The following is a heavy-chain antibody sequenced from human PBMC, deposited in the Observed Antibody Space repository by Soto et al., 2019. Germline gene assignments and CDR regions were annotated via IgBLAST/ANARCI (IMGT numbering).Heavy chain of an antibody. CDR1: GGTFSSYT. D-gene: IGHD1-1*01. CDR3: EGPPPGGGFDP. J-gene: IGHJ5*02. Sequence: QVQLVQSGAEVNKPGSSVKVSCKASGGTFSSYTISWVRKAPGQGPEWMGRIIPTHGIANYAQKFQGRVTITANKSTSTAYMELSSLRSEDTAVYSCEGPPPGGGFDPWGQGTLVTVSS. CDR2: IIPTHGIA. V-gene: IGHV1-69*02.